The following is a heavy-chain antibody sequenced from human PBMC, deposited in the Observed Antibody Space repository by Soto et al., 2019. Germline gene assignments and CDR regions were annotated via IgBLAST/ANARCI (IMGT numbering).Heavy chain of an antibody. CDR1: GGSISSGGYY. Sequence: SETLSLTCTVSGGSISSGGYYWSWIRQHPGKGLEWIGYIYYSGSTYYNPSLKSRVTISVDTSKNQFSLKLSSVTAADTAVYYCARVVATDFYYYYYMDVWGKGTTVTVSS. CDR3: ARVVATDFYYYYYMDV. CDR2: IYYSGST. D-gene: IGHD5-12*01. J-gene: IGHJ6*03. V-gene: IGHV4-31*03.